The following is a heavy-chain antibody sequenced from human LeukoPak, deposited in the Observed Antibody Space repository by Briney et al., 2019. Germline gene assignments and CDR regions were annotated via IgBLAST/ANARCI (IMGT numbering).Heavy chain of an antibody. D-gene: IGHD6-13*01. V-gene: IGHV3-20*04. CDR3: AREDFIAAAGTFFDY. CDR1: GFTFDDYG. J-gene: IGHJ4*02. CDR2: INWNGGST. Sequence: PGGSLRLSCAASGFTFDDYGMSWVRQAPGKGLEWVSGINWNGGSTGYADSVKGRFTFSRDNAKNSLYLQMNSLRAEDTALYYCAREDFIAAAGTFFDYWGQGTLVTVSS.